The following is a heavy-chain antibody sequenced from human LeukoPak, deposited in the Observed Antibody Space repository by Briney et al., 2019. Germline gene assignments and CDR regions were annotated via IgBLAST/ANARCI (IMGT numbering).Heavy chain of an antibody. CDR3: ARKAAGKGSNLDY. V-gene: IGHV4-39*07. D-gene: IGHD6-13*01. CDR2: IYYSGST. Sequence: SETLSLTCTVSGGSISSSSYYWGWIRQPPGKGLEWIGSIYYSGSTYYNPSLKSRVTISVDTSKNQFSLKLSSVTAADTAVYYCARKAAGKGSNLDYWGQGTLVTVSS. CDR1: GGSISSSSYY. J-gene: IGHJ4*02.